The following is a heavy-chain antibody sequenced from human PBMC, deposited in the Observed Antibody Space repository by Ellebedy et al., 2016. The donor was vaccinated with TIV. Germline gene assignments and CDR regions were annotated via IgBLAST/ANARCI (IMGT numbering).Heavy chain of an antibody. CDR1: GCIFGDYA. V-gene: IGHV3-9*01. J-gene: IGHJ4*02. D-gene: IGHD3-16*01. Sequence: PGGSLRLSCAASGCIFGDYAMHWVRQAPGKGLEWVSGISRNSYNIGYADSVKGRFTISRDKSRNTLQLQMNGLRPEDTAVYYVAGAGVGYESRVTPFDYWGQGTLVIVSS. CDR2: ISRNSYNI. CDR3: AGAGVGYESRVTPFDY.